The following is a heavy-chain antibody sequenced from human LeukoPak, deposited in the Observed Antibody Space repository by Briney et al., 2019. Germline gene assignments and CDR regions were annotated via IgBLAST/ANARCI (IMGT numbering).Heavy chain of an antibody. V-gene: IGHV3-23*01. CDR2: MSGNGDTT. CDR1: GFTFRSYA. D-gene: IGHD1-1*01. CDR3: AKXATQTTPYNYLYFYMDV. J-gene: IGHJ6*03. Sequence: GGSLRLSCAASGFTFRSYAMTWVRQAPGKGLEWVAAMSGNGDTTYYADSVKGRSTISRDNFRDTLYLQMDSLRAEDTAIYYCAKXATQTTPYNYLYFYMDVWGKGTMVTVS.